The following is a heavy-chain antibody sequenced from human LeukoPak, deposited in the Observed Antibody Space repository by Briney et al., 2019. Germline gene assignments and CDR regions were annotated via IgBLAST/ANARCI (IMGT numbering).Heavy chain of an antibody. V-gene: IGHV1-18*01. Sequence: ASVKVSCKSSGYDFTAYGFSWVRQAPGQGLEWMGWISAYNGNTNYAQKLQGRVTLTADTPTRTAYMELRSLRSDDTAVYYCARDGGWLQTQNHYYYHGMDVWGQGTTVTVYS. J-gene: IGHJ6*02. CDR3: ARDGGWLQTQNHYYYHGMDV. CDR2: ISAYNGNT. D-gene: IGHD5-24*01. CDR1: GYDFTAYG.